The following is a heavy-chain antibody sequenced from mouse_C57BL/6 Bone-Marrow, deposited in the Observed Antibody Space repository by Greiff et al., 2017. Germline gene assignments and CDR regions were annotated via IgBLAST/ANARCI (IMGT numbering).Heavy chain of an antibody. CDR2: IRNKANNHAT. J-gene: IGHJ4*01. V-gene: IGHV6-6*01. CDR1: GFTFSDAW. Sequence: EVKLEESGGGLVQPGGSMKLSCAASGFTFSDAWMDWVRQSPEKGLEWVAEIRNKANNHATYYAESVKGRFTISRDDSKSSVYLQMNSLRAEDTGIYYCTRELGRGEAMDYWGQGTSVTVSS. D-gene: IGHD4-1*01. CDR3: TRELGRGEAMDY.